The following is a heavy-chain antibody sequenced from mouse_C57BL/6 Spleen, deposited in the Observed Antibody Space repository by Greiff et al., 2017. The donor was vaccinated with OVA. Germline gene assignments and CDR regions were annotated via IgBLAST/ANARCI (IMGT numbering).Heavy chain of an antibody. CDR3: AKIYEGYDFDY. D-gene: IGHD2-3*01. CDR1: GFTFSSYG. V-gene: IGHV5-6*01. J-gene: IGHJ2*01. Sequence: EVHLVESGGDLVKPGGSLKLSCAASGFTFSSYGMSWVRQTPGKRLEWVATISRGGSYTYYPDSVKGRFTISRDNAKNTLYLQMSRLKAEDTAMYYCAKIYEGYDFDYWGQGTTLTVSS. CDR2: ISRGGSYT.